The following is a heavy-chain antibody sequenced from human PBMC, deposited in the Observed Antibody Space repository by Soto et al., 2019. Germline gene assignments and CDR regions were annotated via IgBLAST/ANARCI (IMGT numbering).Heavy chain of an antibody. CDR2: ISASAIST. D-gene: IGHD2-2*02. Sequence: EVQLLESGGGLVQPGGSLRLSCAASGFTFSSYAMSWVRQAPGKGLEWVSGISASAISTYYADSVKGRFTISRDNSENTLYLQMNSLRAEDTAVYYCAKRSYCSGTTCYKYFDYWGQGTLVTVSS. V-gene: IGHV3-23*01. CDR3: AKRSYCSGTTCYKYFDY. J-gene: IGHJ4*02. CDR1: GFTFSSYA.